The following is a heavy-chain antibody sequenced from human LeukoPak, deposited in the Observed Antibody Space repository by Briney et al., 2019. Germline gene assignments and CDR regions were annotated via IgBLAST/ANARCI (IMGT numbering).Heavy chain of an antibody. CDR3: AKTHHDYWSGSPDV. J-gene: IGHJ6*04. CDR1: GFTFYKYA. Sequence: GGSLRLSCAASGFTFYKYAMTWVCQAPGKGLEWVSGISGSGGGTFYVDSVKGRFTISRDNSKNTLYLQMNSLRAEDTAVYYCAKTHHDYWSGSPDVWGEGTTVTVSS. V-gene: IGHV3-23*01. CDR2: ISGSGGGT. D-gene: IGHD3-3*01.